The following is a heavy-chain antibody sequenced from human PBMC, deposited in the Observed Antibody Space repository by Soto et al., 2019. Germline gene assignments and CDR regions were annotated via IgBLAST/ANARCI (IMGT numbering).Heavy chain of an antibody. D-gene: IGHD6-6*01. V-gene: IGHV3-30*18. CDR2: ISYDGSNK. J-gene: IGHJ4*02. CDR1: GFTFSSYG. Sequence: QVQLVESGGGVVQPGRSLRLSCAASGFTFSSYGMHWVRQAPGKGLEWVAVISYDGSNKYYADSVKGRFTISRDNSKNKPDMQMNRLRAEDTAVYYCAKGSSSVWGQGTLVTVSS. CDR3: AKGSSSV.